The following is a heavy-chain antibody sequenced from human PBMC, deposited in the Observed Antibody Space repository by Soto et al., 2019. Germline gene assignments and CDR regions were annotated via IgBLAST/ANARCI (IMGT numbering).Heavy chain of an antibody. CDR2: IYHRSKWYN. D-gene: IGHD1-26*01. Sequence: KQSQTLSLTCGISGDSVSSNSAGWNWIRQSPSRGLEWLGRIYHRSKWYNDYADFVKSRITVSPDIAKNQFSLQLNSVTPEDTAVYYCARVSWSYADVAFDPWGQGILVTVSS. CDR1: GDSVSSNSAG. J-gene: IGHJ5*02. V-gene: IGHV6-1*01. CDR3: ARVSWSYADVAFDP.